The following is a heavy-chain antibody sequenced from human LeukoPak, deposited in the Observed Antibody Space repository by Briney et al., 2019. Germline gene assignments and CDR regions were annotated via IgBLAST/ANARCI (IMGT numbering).Heavy chain of an antibody. CDR1: RFTFSNYR. J-gene: IGHJ4*02. CDR2: INQGGSEK. CDR3: VRDGSGYDY. V-gene: IGHV3-7*05. Sequence: GGSLRLSCAASRFTFSNYRMSWVRQPPGKGLEWVANINQGGSEKYYLNSVKGRSTISRDNAKNSLYLQMNSLRADDTAIYYCVRDGSGYDYWGQGTLVTVSS. D-gene: IGHD6-19*01.